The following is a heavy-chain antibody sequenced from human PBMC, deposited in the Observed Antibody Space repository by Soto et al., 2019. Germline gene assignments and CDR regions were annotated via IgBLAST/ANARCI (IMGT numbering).Heavy chain of an antibody. CDR2: IYHSGST. CDR1: GGSISSGGYS. CDR3: ATMSIAARSGVGWFDP. V-gene: IGHV4-30-2*01. D-gene: IGHD6-6*01. J-gene: IGHJ5*02. Sequence: QLQLQESGSGLVKPSQTLSLTCAVSGGSISSGGYSWSWIRQPPGKGLEWIGYIYHSGSTYYNPSLKSLVTISVDRSKNQFSLKLRSVTAADTAVYYCATMSIAARSGVGWFDPWGQGTLVTVSS.